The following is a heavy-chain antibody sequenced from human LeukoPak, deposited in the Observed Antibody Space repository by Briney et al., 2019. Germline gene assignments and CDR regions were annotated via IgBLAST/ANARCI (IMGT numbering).Heavy chain of an antibody. J-gene: IGHJ4*02. V-gene: IGHV3-23*01. CDR1: GFTFSGSA. Sequence: GGSLRLSCAASGFTFSGSAMTWVRQAPGKGLEWVSSIGPSGTSAYYADSVKGRFTISRDNSKNTLYLQMNSLRAEDTAVYYCAKDTYYYDSSGYYPFGYWGQGTLVTVSS. CDR2: IGPSGTSA. D-gene: IGHD3-22*01. CDR3: AKDTYYYDSSGYYPFGY.